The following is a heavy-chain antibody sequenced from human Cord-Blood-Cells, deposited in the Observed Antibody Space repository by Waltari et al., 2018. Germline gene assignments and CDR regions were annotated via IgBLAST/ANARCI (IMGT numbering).Heavy chain of an antibody. Sequence: QLQLQESGPGLVKPSETLSLTCTVSGGSISSSSYYRGWIRQPPGKGLEWIGSIYYSGSTYYNPSLKSRVTISVDTSKNQFSLKLSSVTAADTAVYYCARRVRDGHYNWFDPWGQGTLVTVSS. CDR3: ARRVRDGHYNWFDP. V-gene: IGHV4-39*01. J-gene: IGHJ5*02. CDR1: GGSISSSSYY. CDR2: IYYSGST.